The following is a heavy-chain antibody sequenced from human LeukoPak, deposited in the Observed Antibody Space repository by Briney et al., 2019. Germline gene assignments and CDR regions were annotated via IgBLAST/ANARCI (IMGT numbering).Heavy chain of an antibody. J-gene: IGHJ6*02. V-gene: IGHV1-8*01. CDR1: VYTFISYD. CDR3: ARHTAMVTHYYGMDV. Sequence: GAAVPDTFKSSVYTFISYDINWVGQATGQGLAWVGWMNYYCGNTGYAQKLQGRVTMTRNTSISTAYMELSSLRSEDTAVYYCARHTAMVTHYYGMDVWGQGTTVTVSS. CDR2: MNYYCGNT. D-gene: IGHD5-18*01.